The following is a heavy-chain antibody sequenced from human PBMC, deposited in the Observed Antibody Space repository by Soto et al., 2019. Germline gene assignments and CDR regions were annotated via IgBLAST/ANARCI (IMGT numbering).Heavy chain of an antibody. J-gene: IGHJ1*01. CDR3: ARASPYCSGGSCSEYFQH. Sequence: XSVKVSCKASGYTFTSYAMHWVRQAPGQSLEWMGWINAGNGNTKYSQKFQGRVTITRDTSASTAYMELSSLRSEDTAVYYCARASPYCSGGSCSEYFQHWGQGTLVTVSS. CDR2: INAGNGNT. V-gene: IGHV1-3*01. D-gene: IGHD2-15*01. CDR1: GYTFTSYA.